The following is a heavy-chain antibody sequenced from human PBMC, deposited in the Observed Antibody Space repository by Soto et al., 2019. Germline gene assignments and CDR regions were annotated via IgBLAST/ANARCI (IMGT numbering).Heavy chain of an antibody. CDR1: GLTFSSYA. CDR2: ISGSGGRT. CDR3: AKDSLSSAWFVSGMDV. Sequence: GGSLRLSCAASGLTFSSYAMTWVRQAPGKGLEWVSSISGSGGRTSYADSVKGRFVISRDNSNNTLHMQMSSLRVEDTAIYYCAKDSLSSAWFVSGMDVWGQGTTVTVSS. V-gene: IGHV3-23*01. J-gene: IGHJ6*02. D-gene: IGHD6-19*01.